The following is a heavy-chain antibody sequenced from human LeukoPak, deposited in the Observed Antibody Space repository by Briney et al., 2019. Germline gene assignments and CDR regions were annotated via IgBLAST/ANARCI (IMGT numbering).Heavy chain of an antibody. CDR2: ISGRGGST. V-gene: IGHV3-23*01. D-gene: IGHD3-9*01. Sequence: GGSLRLSCTASEFTFSNYATSWVRQAPGKGLEWVSGISGRGGSTYYADSVKGRFTISRDNSKNTLFLQMNSLRAEDTAVYHCTKNSQDVLTGYYWLIDYWGQGTLVTVSS. CDR1: EFTFSNYA. J-gene: IGHJ4*02. CDR3: TKNSQDVLTGYYWLIDY.